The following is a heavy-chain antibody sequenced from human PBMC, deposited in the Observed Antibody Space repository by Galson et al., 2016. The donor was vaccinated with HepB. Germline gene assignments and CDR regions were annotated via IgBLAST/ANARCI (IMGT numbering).Heavy chain of an antibody. CDR3: AKGGQLPDF. CDR2: ISYDGTNK. J-gene: IGHJ4*02. CDR1: GFIFSRNA. D-gene: IGHD2-2*01. Sequence: SLRLSCAASGFIFSRNAMHWVRQAPGKGLEWAAGISYDGTNKYYIDSVKGRFTISRDNSKNTLYLQMDSLRAEDTAVYYCAKGGQLPDFWGQGTLVTVSS. V-gene: IGHV3-30-3*01.